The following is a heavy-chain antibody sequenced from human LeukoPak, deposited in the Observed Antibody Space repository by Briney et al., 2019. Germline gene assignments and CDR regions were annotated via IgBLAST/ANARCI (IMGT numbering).Heavy chain of an antibody. Sequence: SETLSLICSVSGDPFSSYYWSWIRQSPGKGLHWIVYIYYSGSTNYNPSLKSRVTISIDRSKNQFSLKLRSVTAADTAVYYCARSYRRNWFDPWGQGTLVTVSS. CDR3: ARSYRRNWFDP. J-gene: IGHJ5*02. CDR1: GDPFSSYY. V-gene: IGHV4-59*01. CDR2: IYYSGST. D-gene: IGHD3-16*02.